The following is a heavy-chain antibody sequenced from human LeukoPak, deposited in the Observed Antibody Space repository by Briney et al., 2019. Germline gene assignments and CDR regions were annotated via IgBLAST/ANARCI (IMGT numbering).Heavy chain of an antibody. CDR1: GGSISSYH. V-gene: IGHV4-59*01. J-gene: IGHJ6*02. CDR2: IYYSGTT. CDR3: ARENLYGMDV. D-gene: IGHD1-14*01. Sequence: PSETLSLTCSVSGGSISSYHWSWIRQPPGKGLEWIGCIYYSGTTNYNPSLKSRVTISVDTSKNQFSLKLSSVTAADTAVYHCARENLYGMDVWGQGTTVTVSS.